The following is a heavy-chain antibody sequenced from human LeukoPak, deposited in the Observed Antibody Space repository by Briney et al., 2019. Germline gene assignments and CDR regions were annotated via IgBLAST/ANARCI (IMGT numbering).Heavy chain of an antibody. CDR2: IYRSGST. D-gene: IGHD3-3*01. CDR1: GYSISSGYY. Sequence: SETLSLTCTVSGYSISSGYYWGWIRQPPGQGLEWIGSIYRSGSTYYNPSLKSRVTISVDTSKNQFSLKLSSVTAADTAVYYCARGDPSDFWSGSLYYFDYWGQGTLVTVSS. V-gene: IGHV4-38-2*02. J-gene: IGHJ4*02. CDR3: ARGDPSDFWSGSLYYFDY.